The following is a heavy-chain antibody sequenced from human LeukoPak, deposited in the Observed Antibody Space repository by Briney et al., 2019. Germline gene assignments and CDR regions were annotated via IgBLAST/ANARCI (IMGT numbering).Heavy chain of an antibody. J-gene: IGHJ4*02. CDR2: SSGGGGGT. CDR1: GFTFNSYG. D-gene: IGHD2-15*01. Sequence: GGSLRLSCAASGFTFNSYGMSWVRQAPGKGLEWVSASSGGGGGTYYADSVKGRFTISRDNSKNTLYLQMNSLRAEDTAVYYCAKAAVGVAAIAYWGQGTLVTVSS. V-gene: IGHV3-23*01. CDR3: AKAAVGVAAIAY.